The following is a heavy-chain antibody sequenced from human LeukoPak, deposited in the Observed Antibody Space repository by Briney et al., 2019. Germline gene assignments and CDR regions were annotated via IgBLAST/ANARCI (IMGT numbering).Heavy chain of an antibody. Sequence: GGTLRLSCAASGSTFSTFGMHWVGQPPAKGREWVPFIRYDGSKKYYADSVKGRFTISRDNSKNTLYLQMNSLRAEDAAVYYCAKMCPLLSSTSCYNYWGQGTLVTVSS. D-gene: IGHD2-2*02. CDR2: IRYDGSKK. J-gene: IGHJ4*02. CDR1: GSTFSTFG. V-gene: IGHV3-30*02. CDR3: AKMCPLLSSTSCYNY.